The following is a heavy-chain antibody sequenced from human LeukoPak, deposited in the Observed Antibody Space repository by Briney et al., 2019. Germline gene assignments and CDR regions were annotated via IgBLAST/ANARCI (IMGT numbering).Heavy chain of an antibody. CDR2: ISSSGITI. CDR1: GFISCRYE. Sequence: GGSLRLFCAVSGFISCRYEMMWVLDAPGKGREGVSYISSSGITIYYADSVKGRFTISRDNAKNSLYLQMNSLRAEDTAVYYCASLTTNRVLDYWGQGTLVTVSS. J-gene: IGHJ4*02. V-gene: IGHV3-48*03. CDR3: ASLTTNRVLDY. D-gene: IGHD3-9*01.